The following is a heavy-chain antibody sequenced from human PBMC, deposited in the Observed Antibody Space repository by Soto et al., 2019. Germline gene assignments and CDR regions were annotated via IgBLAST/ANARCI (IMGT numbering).Heavy chain of an antibody. Sequence: EVQLVESGGGLVQPGGSLRLSCAASGFTFSSYSMNWVRQAPGKGLEWVSYISSSSSTIYYADSVKGRFTISRDNAKNSRYRQMNSLRAEDTAVYYCARGAYYYDSSGLSYWGQGTLVTVSS. J-gene: IGHJ4*02. D-gene: IGHD3-22*01. CDR3: ARGAYYYDSSGLSY. V-gene: IGHV3-48*01. CDR2: ISSSSSTI. CDR1: GFTFSSYS.